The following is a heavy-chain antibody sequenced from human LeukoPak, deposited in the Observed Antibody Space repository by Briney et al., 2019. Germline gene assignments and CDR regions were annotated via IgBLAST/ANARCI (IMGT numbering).Heavy chain of an antibody. CDR2: ISAYNGNT. D-gene: IGHD6-19*01. Sequence: GASVKVSCKASGYTFTSYGISWVRQAPGQGLEWMGWISAYNGNTNYAQKLQGRVTMTTDTSTSTAYMELRSLRSDDTAVYYCARVVAVADYYYYYMDVWGKGTTVTVSS. CDR3: ARVVAVADYYYYYMDV. V-gene: IGHV1-18*01. J-gene: IGHJ6*03. CDR1: GYTFTSYG.